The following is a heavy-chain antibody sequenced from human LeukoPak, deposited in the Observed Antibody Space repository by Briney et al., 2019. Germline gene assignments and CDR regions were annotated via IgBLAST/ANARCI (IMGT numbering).Heavy chain of an antibody. D-gene: IGHD3-10*01. CDR2: ISGDGTAR. CDR3: VRGRGSYGWFDP. CDR1: GFTSSSYW. J-gene: IGHJ5*02. Sequence: GGSLRLSCAASGFTSSSYWMHWVRQVPGKGLVWVSRISGDGTARNYADSVKGRFTISRDDAKNTVDLQMNSLRGEDTAMYYCVRGRGSYGWFDPWGQGTLVTVSS. V-gene: IGHV3-74*01.